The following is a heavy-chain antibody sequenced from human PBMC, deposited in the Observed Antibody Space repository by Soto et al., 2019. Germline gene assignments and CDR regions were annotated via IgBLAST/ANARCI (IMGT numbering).Heavy chain of an antibody. V-gene: IGHV3-30*18. J-gene: IGHJ3*02. CDR2: ISYHGSDQ. CDR1: GFTFSSYG. CDR3: AKEVRYYYDSRGVDAFDI. Sequence: GGSLRLSCAASGFTFSSYGMHWVRQAPGKGLEWVAVISYHGSDQYYADSVKGRYTISRDNSKNTVHLQMNGLRAEDTAVYYCAKEVRYYYDSRGVDAFDIWGQGTVVTVSS. D-gene: IGHD3-22*01.